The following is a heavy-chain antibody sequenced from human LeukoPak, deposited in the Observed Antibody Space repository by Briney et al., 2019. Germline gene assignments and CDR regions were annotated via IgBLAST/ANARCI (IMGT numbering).Heavy chain of an antibody. J-gene: IGHJ5*02. CDR2: IYPGDSDT. D-gene: IGHD3-22*01. Sequence: PGESLKISCKGSGYSFTSYWIGWVRQMPGKGLEWMGIIYPGDSDTRYSPSFQGQVTISADKSISTAYLQWSSLKASDTAMYYCARLRSMIVWEGSNGDNWFDPWGQGTLVTVSS. CDR3: ARLRSMIVWEGSNGDNWFDP. CDR1: GYSFTSYW. V-gene: IGHV5-51*01.